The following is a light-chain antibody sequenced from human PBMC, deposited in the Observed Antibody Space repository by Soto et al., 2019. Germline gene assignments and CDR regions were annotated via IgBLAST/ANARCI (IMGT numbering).Light chain of an antibody. CDR3: NSYSTSSTLV. CDR2: ELT. J-gene: IGLJ1*01. CDR1: SSDVGGYNF. V-gene: IGLV2-14*03. Sequence: QAASVSGSPGQSITISCTGTSSDVGGYNFVSWYQQHPGKAPKLMIYELTSRPSGVSNRFSGSKSGNTASLTISGLQAEDEADYYCNSYSTSSTLVFGTGTKLAVL.